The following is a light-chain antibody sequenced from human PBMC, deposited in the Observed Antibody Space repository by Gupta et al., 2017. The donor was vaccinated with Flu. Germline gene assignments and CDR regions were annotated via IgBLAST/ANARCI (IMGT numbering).Light chain of an antibody. CDR1: SSDVGSYNR. CDR2: AVA. J-gene: IGLJ3*02. CDR3: SSFTNRNTWV. V-gene: IGLV2-18*02. Sequence: QSALTQPASVSGSPGQPITIPCTGTSSDVGSYNRVSWYQQPPGTAPKLIISAVAVRPSGVPDRFSGSRSGNTASLTISGLQAEDEADYYCSSFTNRNTWVFGGGTKVTVL.